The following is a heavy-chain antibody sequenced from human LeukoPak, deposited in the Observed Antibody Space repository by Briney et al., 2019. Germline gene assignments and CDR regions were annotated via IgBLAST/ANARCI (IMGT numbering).Heavy chain of an antibody. D-gene: IGHD2-15*01. CDR1: GYTFTGYY. Sequence: ASVKVSCKASGYTFTGYYMHWVRQAPGQGLEWMGWINPNSGGTNYAQKFQGWVTMTRDTSISTAYMELSRLRSDDTAVYYCARGYCSGGSCYRGMDVWGQGTTVTVSS. CDR2: INPNSGGT. V-gene: IGHV1-2*04. J-gene: IGHJ6*02. CDR3: ARGYCSGGSCYRGMDV.